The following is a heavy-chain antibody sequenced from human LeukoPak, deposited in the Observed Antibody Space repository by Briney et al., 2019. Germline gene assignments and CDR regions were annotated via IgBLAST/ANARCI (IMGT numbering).Heavy chain of an antibody. J-gene: IGHJ6*02. CDR1: GFTFSTYA. CDR2: ISGSGGST. CDR3: AKPLNTANYYFGVDV. D-gene: IGHD5-18*01. V-gene: IGHV3-23*01. Sequence: GGSLRLSGAASGFTFSTYAMSWVRQAPGKGLEWVSAISGSGGSTYYADSVKGRFTISRDNSKNTLYLQMNSLRAEDTAVYYCAKPLNTANYYFGVDVWGQGTTVTVSS.